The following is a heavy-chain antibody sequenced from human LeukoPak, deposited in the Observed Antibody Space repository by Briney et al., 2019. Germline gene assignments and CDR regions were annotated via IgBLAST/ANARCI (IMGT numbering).Heavy chain of an antibody. J-gene: IGHJ4*02. CDR2: IYYSGDT. Sequence: PSETLSLTCTVSGGSITSSSHYWGWIRQPPGKGLEWIGSIYYSGDTYYNPSLKSRVTISVDRSKNQFSLKLSSVTAADTAVYYCARMGPAAAGIIDWGQGTLITVSS. D-gene: IGHD6-13*01. V-gene: IGHV4-39*07. CDR1: GGSITSSSHY. CDR3: ARMGPAAAGIID.